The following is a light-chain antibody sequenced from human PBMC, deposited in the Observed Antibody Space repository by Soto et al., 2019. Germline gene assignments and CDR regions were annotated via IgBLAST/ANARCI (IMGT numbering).Light chain of an antibody. CDR1: QSVSRTY. J-gene: IGKJ5*01. V-gene: IGKV3-11*01. Sequence: EIVLTQSPGTLSLSPGERATLSCRASQSVSRTYLAWYKQKPGQAPRLLIYDASNRATGIPARFSGSGSGTDFTLTISSLEPEDFAVYYCQQRSNWPPITFGQGTRLEIK. CDR3: QQRSNWPPIT. CDR2: DAS.